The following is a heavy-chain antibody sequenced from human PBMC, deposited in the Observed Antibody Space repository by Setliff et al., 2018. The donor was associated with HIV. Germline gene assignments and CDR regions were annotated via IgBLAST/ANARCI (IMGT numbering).Heavy chain of an antibody. D-gene: IGHD1-26*01. V-gene: IGHV3-30*01. CDR3: ARNTDVDSVYRPFHI. Sequence: GGSLRLSCVASGFTFSTFAMNWVRQAPGKGLEWVPVISFDGTKTSFADSVKDRFTISRDNSKNTLYLQLNSLRPDDTGVYYCARNTDVDSVYRPFHIWGQGTMVTVSS. CDR1: GFTFSTFA. CDR2: ISFDGTKT. J-gene: IGHJ3*02.